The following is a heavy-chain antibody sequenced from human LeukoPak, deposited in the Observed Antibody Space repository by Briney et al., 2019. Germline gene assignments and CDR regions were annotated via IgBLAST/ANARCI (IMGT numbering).Heavy chain of an antibody. Sequence: SETLSLTCAVYGGSFSGYYWSWIRQPPGKGLEWIGEINHSGSTNYNPSLKSRVTISVDTSKNQFSLKLGSVTAADTAVYYCAREVEYSSTDEGSGQFDYWGQGTLVTVSS. V-gene: IGHV4-34*01. CDR2: INHSGST. CDR1: GGSFSGYY. D-gene: IGHD6-6*01. CDR3: AREVEYSSTDEGSGQFDY. J-gene: IGHJ4*02.